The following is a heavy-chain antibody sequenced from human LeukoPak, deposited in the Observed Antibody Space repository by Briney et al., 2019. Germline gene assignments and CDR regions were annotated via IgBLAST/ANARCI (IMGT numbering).Heavy chain of an antibody. J-gene: IGHJ3*02. V-gene: IGHV3-33*06. CDR2: IWYDGSNK. D-gene: IGHD1-26*01. CDR1: GFTFSSYG. Sequence: GRSLRLSCAASGFTFSSYGMHWVRQAPGKGLEWVAVIWYDGSNKYYADSVKGRFTISRDNSKNTLYLQINSLRAEDTAVYYCAKTLVGAPDDAFDIWGQGTMVTVSS. CDR3: AKTLVGAPDDAFDI.